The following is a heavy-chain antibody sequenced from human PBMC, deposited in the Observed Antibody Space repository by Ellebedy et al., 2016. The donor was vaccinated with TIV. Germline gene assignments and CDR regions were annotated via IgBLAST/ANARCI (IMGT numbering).Heavy chain of an antibody. Sequence: VDSVKGRFTISRDNAKNSLYLQMNSLRAADTAVYYCARSGPAPPKSGGSLYQFDYWGQGTLVTVSS. CDR3: ARSGPAPPKSGGSLYQFDY. V-gene: IGHV3-7*01. D-gene: IGHD2-15*01. J-gene: IGHJ4*02.